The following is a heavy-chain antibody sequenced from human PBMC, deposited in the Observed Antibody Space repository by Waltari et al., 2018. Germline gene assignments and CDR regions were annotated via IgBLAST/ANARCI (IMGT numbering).Heavy chain of an antibody. D-gene: IGHD3-10*01. V-gene: IGHV3-7*01. Sequence: EVQLVESGGGLVQPGGSLRLSCAASGFTFGSYWMSWVRQAPGKGLEWVANIKQDGSEKYYVDSVKGRFTISRDNAKKSLYLQMNSLRAEDTAVYYCASGRGDFDYWGQGTLVTVSS. CDR2: IKQDGSEK. J-gene: IGHJ4*02. CDR3: ASGRGDFDY. CDR1: GFTFGSYW.